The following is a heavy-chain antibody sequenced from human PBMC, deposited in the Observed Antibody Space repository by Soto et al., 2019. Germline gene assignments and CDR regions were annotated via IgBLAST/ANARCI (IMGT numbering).Heavy chain of an antibody. V-gene: IGHV3-74*01. CDR1: GVSFSTFW. Sequence: PGGSLRLSCEASGVSFSTFWMHWVRQAPGKGLVWVSRINSDGSSTYYADSVKGRVTISRDNAKNTLYLQLNSLRDEDTAVYYCARMDSSPYWGQGTLVTVS. CDR3: ARMDSSPY. J-gene: IGHJ4*02. D-gene: IGHD3-22*01. CDR2: INSDGSST.